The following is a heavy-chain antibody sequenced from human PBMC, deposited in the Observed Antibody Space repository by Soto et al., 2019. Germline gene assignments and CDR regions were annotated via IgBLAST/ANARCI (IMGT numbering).Heavy chain of an antibody. V-gene: IGHV4-30-2*01. CDR3: ARGGTMIVGTFDY. J-gene: IGHJ4*02. Sequence: PSETLSLTCAVSGGSISSGGYSWSWIRQPPGKGLEWIGYIYHSGSTYYNPSLKSRVTISVDRSKNQFSLKLSSVTAADTAVYYCARGGTMIVGTFDYWGQGTPVTVSS. CDR1: GGSISSGGYS. CDR2: IYHSGST. D-gene: IGHD3-22*01.